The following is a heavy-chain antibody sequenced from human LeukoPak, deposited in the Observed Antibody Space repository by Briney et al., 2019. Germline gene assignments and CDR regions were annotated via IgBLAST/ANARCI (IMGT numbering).Heavy chain of an antibody. V-gene: IGHV4-61*01. J-gene: IGHJ6*04. Sequence: SETLSLTCTVSGGSVSSGSYYCSWIRQPPGKGLEWIGYIYYSGSTNYNPSLKSRVTISVDTSKNQFSLKLSSVTAADTAVYYCASHIVVVPAAMYYYYYGMDVWGKGTTVTVSS. CDR3: ASHIVVVPAAMYYYYYGMDV. D-gene: IGHD2-2*01. CDR1: GGSVSSGSYY. CDR2: IYYSGST.